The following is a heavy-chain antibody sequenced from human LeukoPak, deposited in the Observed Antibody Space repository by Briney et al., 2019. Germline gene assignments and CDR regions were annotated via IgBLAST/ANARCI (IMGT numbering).Heavy chain of an antibody. CDR3: ARARGFGELYGAFDI. J-gene: IGHJ3*02. D-gene: IGHD3-10*01. Sequence: GGSLRLSCAASGFTFSSYAMHWVRQAPGKGLEWVAVISYDGSNKYYADSVKGRFTISRDNSKNTLYLQMNSLRAEDTAVYYCARARGFGELYGAFDIWGQGTMVTVSS. CDR2: ISYDGSNK. V-gene: IGHV3-30-3*01. CDR1: GFTFSSYA.